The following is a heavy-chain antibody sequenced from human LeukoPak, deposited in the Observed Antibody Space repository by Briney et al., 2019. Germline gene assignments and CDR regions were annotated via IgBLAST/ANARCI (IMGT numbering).Heavy chain of an antibody. J-gene: IGHJ4*01. CDR2: INPNSGGT. CDR3: ARGRVGATRLDY. V-gene: IGHV1-2*02. D-gene: IGHD1-26*01. CDR1: GYTFTGYY. Sequence: ASVKVSCKASGYTFTGYYMHWVRQAPGQGLEWMGWINPNSGGTNYAQKFQGRVTMTRATSISTAHMDRRRLRSDDTAVYYCARGRVGATRLDYWGQGTLVTVSS.